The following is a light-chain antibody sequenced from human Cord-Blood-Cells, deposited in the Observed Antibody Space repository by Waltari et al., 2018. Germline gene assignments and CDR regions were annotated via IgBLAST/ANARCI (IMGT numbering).Light chain of an antibody. J-gene: IGKJ2*01. V-gene: IGKV1-39*01. CDR2: AAS. Sequence: DIQMTQSPSSLSASVGDRVTITCRASQSISSYLNWYQQKPGKAPKLLIYAASSLQSGVPSRFSGSGSGTDFTLTISILQPEDFATYYCQQSYSTPPTFG. CDR3: QQSYSTPPT. CDR1: QSISSY.